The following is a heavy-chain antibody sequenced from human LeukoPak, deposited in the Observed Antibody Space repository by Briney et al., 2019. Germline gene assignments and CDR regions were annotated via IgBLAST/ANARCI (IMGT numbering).Heavy chain of an antibody. D-gene: IGHD3-22*01. CDR3: ARTDSSGYYGDY. Sequence: GGSLRLSCAASGFTFSSYTMHWVRQAPGKGLEWVAVISYDGSNKYYADSVKGRFTISRDNSKNTLYLQMNSLRAEDTAVYYCARTDSSGYYGDYWGQGTLVTVSS. J-gene: IGHJ4*02. V-gene: IGHV3-30-3*01. CDR1: GFTFSSYT. CDR2: ISYDGSNK.